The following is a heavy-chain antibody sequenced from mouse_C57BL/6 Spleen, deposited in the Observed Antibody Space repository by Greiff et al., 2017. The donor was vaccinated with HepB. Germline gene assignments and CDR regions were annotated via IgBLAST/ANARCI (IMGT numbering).Heavy chain of an antibody. V-gene: IGHV5-6*01. D-gene: IGHD1-1*01. J-gene: IGHJ1*03. CDR2: ISSGGSYT. CDR1: GFTFSSYG. Sequence: EVQRVESGGDLVKPGGSLKLSCAASGFTFSSYGMSWVRQTPDKRLEWVATISSGGSYTYYPDSVKGRFTISRDNAKNTLYLQMSSLKSEDTAMYYCARRLITTVVATRDFDVWGTGTTVTVSS. CDR3: ARRLITTVVATRDFDV.